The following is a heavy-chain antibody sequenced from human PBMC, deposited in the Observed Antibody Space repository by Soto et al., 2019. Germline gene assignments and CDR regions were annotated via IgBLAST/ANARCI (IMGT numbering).Heavy chain of an antibody. D-gene: IGHD2-15*01. V-gene: IGHV3-21*01. CDR1: GFTFRSYT. J-gene: IGHJ6*02. Sequence: GGSLRLSCVASGFTFRSYTMNWVRQAPGKGLEWVSAIRGFSPYTFYAVSVKGRFTISRDNAKNSLYLQMNSLRAEDTAVYYCARDRGYDAHDYYYNAMDVWGQGTMVTVSS. CDR2: IRGFSPYT. CDR3: ARDRGYDAHDYYYNAMDV.